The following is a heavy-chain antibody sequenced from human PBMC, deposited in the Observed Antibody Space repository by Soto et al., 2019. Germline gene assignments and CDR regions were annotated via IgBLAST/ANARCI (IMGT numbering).Heavy chain of an antibody. CDR3: TRSIITTAGTDAFDL. Sequence: QVQLVQSGAEVTKPGASVRVSCKAYGYTFTSYYIHWVRQAPGHGPEWMGMISPSSGGTDYAQKFQGRVTMTRDTSTSTVYMELSSLRSEDTAVYYCTRSIITTAGTDAFDLWGQGTLVTVSS. CDR1: GYTFTSYY. D-gene: IGHD6-13*01. V-gene: IGHV1-46*03. J-gene: IGHJ3*01. CDR2: ISPSSGGT.